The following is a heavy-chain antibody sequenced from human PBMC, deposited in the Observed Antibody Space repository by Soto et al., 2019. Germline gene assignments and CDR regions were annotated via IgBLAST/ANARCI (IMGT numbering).Heavy chain of an antibody. J-gene: IGHJ5*02. Sequence: PAGSLRLSRAASGFTFSIYSMNWVRQAPGKGLEWVSSISSSSSYIYYADSVKGRFTISRDNAKNSLYLQMNSLRAEDTAVYYCARDSPYYPFDPWGQGTLVTVSS. CDR3: ARDSPYYPFDP. CDR2: ISSSSSYI. V-gene: IGHV3-21*01. D-gene: IGHD3-22*01. CDR1: GFTFSIYS.